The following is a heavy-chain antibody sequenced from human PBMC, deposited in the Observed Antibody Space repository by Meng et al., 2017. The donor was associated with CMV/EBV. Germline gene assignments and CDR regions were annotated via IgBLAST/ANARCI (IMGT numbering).Heavy chain of an antibody. CDR2: IYYSGST. CDR3: ARGQTYYDFWSGYSD. J-gene: IGHJ4*02. CDR1: GGSISSYY. D-gene: IGHD3-3*01. Sequence: SETLSLTCTVSGGSISSYYWSWIRQPPGKGLEWIGYIYYSGSTNYNPSLKSRVTISVDTSKNQFSLKLSSVTAADTAVYYCARGQTYYDFWSGYSDWGQGTLVTVSS. V-gene: IGHV4-59*12.